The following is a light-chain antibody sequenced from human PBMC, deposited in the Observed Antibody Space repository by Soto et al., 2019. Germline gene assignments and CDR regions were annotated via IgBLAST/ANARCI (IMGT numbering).Light chain of an antibody. CDR3: QQYGNSPWT. V-gene: IGKV3-20*01. J-gene: IGKJ1*01. CDR1: QSVRSTY. Sequence: EFVLTQSPGTLSLSPGERATLSCRASQSVRSTYLAWFQQKPGQAPRLLIYGASSRATGIPDRFSGSGSGTGFTLTISRLESEDSAVYYCQQYGNSPWTFGLGTKVEIK. CDR2: GAS.